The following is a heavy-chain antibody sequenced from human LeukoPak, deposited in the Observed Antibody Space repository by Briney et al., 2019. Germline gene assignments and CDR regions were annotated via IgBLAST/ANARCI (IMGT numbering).Heavy chain of an antibody. CDR3: ASYIVATSGDF. J-gene: IGHJ4*02. CDR1: GFTFSDYY. D-gene: IGHD5-12*01. V-gene: IGHV3-11*01. Sequence: KPRGSLRLSCAASGFTFSDYYMSWIRQAPGKGLEWVAYITSSGADIYYADSVKGRFTISRDNAKNALFLRMNSLRVEDTATYYCASYIVATSGDFWGQGTLVSVSS. CDR2: ITSSGADI.